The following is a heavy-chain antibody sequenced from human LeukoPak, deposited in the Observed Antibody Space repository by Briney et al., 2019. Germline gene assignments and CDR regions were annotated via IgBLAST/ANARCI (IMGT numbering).Heavy chain of an antibody. Sequence: SETLSLTCTVPDYSISSGYYWGWIRQPPGKGLEWIGNIYHCGGTNYNPSLESRVTISVDTSKNHFSLKLSSVTAADTAVYYCARMCSGSSCPFDRWGQGTLVTVSS. CDR1: DYSISSGYY. CDR3: ARMCSGSSCPFDR. D-gene: IGHD2-2*01. J-gene: IGHJ4*02. CDR2: IYHCGGT. V-gene: IGHV4-38-2*02.